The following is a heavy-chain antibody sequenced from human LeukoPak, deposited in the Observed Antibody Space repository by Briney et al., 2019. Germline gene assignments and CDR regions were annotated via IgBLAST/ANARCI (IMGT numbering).Heavy chain of an antibody. CDR3: ARDRAMRWLQLYFDY. D-gene: IGHD5-24*01. Sequence: TGGSLRLSCAASGFTFSSYSMNWVRQAPGKGLEWVAVISYDGSNKYYADSVKGRFTISRDNSKNTLYLQMNSLRAEDTAVYYCARDRAMRWLQLYFDYWGQGTLVTVSS. CDR2: ISYDGSNK. J-gene: IGHJ4*02. V-gene: IGHV3-30*03. CDR1: GFTFSSYS.